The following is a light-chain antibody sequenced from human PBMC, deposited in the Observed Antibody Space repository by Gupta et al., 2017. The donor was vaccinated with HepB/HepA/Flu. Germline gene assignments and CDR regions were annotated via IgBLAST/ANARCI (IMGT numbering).Light chain of an antibody. CDR1: QSISIY. J-gene: IGKJ4*01. Sequence: DIQMTQSPSSLSASVGDRVTITCRASQSISIYLNWYQQKPGKAPKLLIYAVSNLQSGVPSRFSGSGSGTDFTLTISSLQPEDFATYYCQQGYTTPPTFGGGTKVEIK. CDR3: QQGYTTPPT. V-gene: IGKV1-39*01. CDR2: AVS.